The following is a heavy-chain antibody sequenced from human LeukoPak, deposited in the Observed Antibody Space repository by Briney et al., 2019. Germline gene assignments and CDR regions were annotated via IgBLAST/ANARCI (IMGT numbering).Heavy chain of an antibody. Sequence: SETLSLTCTVSGGSISSGGYYWSWIRQHPGKGLEWIGYIYHSGSTNYNPSLQSRVTISVDTSKNQFSLNLNSVTAADTAVYYCARGGAARLHFQNWGQGTLVTVSS. V-gene: IGHV4-61*08. CDR3: ARGGAARLHFQN. D-gene: IGHD6-6*01. CDR1: GGSISSGGYY. J-gene: IGHJ1*01. CDR2: IYHSGST.